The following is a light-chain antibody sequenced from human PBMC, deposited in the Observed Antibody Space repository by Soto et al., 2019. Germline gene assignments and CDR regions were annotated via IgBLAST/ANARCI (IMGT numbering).Light chain of an antibody. CDR1: QSVGSL. Sequence: IVLTQSPATLSVSTGERATLSCRASQSVGSLLAWYQQKPGQAPRLLIYRASSRATGISGSFSGSGSGTEFTLTITSLQSEDFAVYYCQQYNEWPITFGQGTRLEIK. V-gene: IGKV3-15*01. J-gene: IGKJ5*01. CDR2: RAS. CDR3: QQYNEWPIT.